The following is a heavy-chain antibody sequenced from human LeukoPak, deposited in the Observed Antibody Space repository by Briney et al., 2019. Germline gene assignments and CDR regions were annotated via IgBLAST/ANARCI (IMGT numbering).Heavy chain of an antibody. CDR1: GFTFSDYG. CDR3: ANLGSGSYLDAFDI. CDR2: TSYDESEK. Sequence: GGSLRLSCAASGFTFSDYGRNWVRQAPGKGLEWVAITSYDESEKYYVDSVKGRFTISRDNSKNTLYLQMNSLRAEDTAVYYCANLGSGSYLDAFDIWGQGTMVTVSS. D-gene: IGHD1-26*01. J-gene: IGHJ3*02. V-gene: IGHV3-30*18.